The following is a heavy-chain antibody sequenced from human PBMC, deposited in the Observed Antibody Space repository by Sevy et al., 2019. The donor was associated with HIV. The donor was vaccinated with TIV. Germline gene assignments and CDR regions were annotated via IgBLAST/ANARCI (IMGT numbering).Heavy chain of an antibody. D-gene: IGHD5-12*01. J-gene: IGHJ4*02. V-gene: IGHV3-53*01. CDR3: AREVGDGYNPRYYFDF. CDR2: IYSGGTT. Sequence: GGSLRLSCAASGFTVSTNDLSWVRQAPGKGLEWVSVIYSGGTTYYADSVKGRFTISRDKSKNTLYLQMNSLRAEDTAVYYCAREVGDGYNPRYYFDFWGQGTLVTVSS. CDR1: GFTVSTND.